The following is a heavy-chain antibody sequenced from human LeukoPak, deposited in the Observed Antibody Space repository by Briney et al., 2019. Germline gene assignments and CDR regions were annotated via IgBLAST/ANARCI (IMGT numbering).Heavy chain of an antibody. V-gene: IGHV3-23*01. J-gene: IGHJ4*02. CDR3: ANSLVGATRGY. Sequence: GGSLRLSCAASGFTFSSYAMSWVRQAPGKGLEWVSGISGSSGSGRTHYIDFVKGRFIISRDNSKNTLYLQMNSLRAEDTAVYYCANSLVGATRGYWGQGTLVTVSS. CDR1: GFTFSSYA. D-gene: IGHD1-26*01. CDR2: ISGSSGSGRT.